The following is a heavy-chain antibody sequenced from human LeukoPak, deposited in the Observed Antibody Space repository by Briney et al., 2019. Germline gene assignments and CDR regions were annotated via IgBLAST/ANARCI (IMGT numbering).Heavy chain of an antibody. Sequence: PGGSLRLSCAASGFTFDDYAMHWVRQAPGKGLEWVSGISWNSGSIGYADSVKCRFTISRDNAKNSLYLQMNSLRAEDTAFYYCAKDISIAAIKPYYFDYWGQGTLVTVSS. V-gene: IGHV3-9*01. D-gene: IGHD6-6*01. CDR2: ISWNSGSI. CDR1: GFTFDDYA. J-gene: IGHJ4*02. CDR3: AKDISIAAIKPYYFDY.